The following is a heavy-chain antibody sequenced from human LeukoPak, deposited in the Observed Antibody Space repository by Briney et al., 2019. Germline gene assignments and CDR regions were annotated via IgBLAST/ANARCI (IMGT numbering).Heavy chain of an antibody. Sequence: ASVKVSCKASGYTFTGYYMHWVRQAPGQGLEWMGWINPNSGGTNYAQKFQGRVTMTRDTSISTAYMELSRLRSDDTAVYYCARQAPTKTIYSYGTFDYWGQGTLVTVSS. V-gene: IGHV1-2*02. CDR3: ARQAPTKTIYSYGTFDY. D-gene: IGHD5-18*01. CDR2: INPNSGGT. J-gene: IGHJ4*02. CDR1: GYTFTGYY.